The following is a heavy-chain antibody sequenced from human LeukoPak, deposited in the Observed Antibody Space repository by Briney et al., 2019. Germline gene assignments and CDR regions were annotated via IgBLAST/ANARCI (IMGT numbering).Heavy chain of an antibody. J-gene: IGHJ4*02. D-gene: IGHD6-13*01. V-gene: IGHV3-7*01. CDR3: ARDLSSSWYGLDY. CDR2: IKQDGSEK. Sequence: GGSLRLSCAASGFTFSSYWMSWVRQAPGKGLEWVANIKQDGSEKYYVDSVKGRFTISRDNAKNSLYLQINSLRAEDTAVYYCARDLSSSWYGLDYWGQGTLVTVSS. CDR1: GFTFSSYW.